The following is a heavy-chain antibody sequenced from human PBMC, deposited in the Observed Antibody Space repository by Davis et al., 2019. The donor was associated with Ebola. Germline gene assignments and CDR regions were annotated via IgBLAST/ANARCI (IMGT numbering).Heavy chain of an antibody. CDR2: INHSGST. CDR3: ARGFGLQLWF. Sequence: MPGGSLRLSCAVYGGSFSGYYWSWIRQPPGKGLEWIGEINHSGSTNYNPSLKSRVTISVDTSKNQFSLKLSSVTAADTAVYYCARGFGLQLWFWGQGTLVTVSS. J-gene: IGHJ4*02. V-gene: IGHV4-34*01. D-gene: IGHD5-18*01. CDR1: GGSFSGYY.